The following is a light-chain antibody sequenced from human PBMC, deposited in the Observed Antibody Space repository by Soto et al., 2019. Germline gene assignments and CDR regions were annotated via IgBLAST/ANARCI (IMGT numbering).Light chain of an antibody. V-gene: IGKV1-5*03. Sequence: DIQMTQSPSTLSASVGDRVTITCRASQSIRRLAWYQQKPGKAPKLLIYEASRLESGVPSRFSGSASGTEFTLTITRLQPDDFATYYCQQYNTYPYTFGQGTKLEIK. CDR1: QSIRR. CDR2: EAS. J-gene: IGKJ2*01. CDR3: QQYNTYPYT.